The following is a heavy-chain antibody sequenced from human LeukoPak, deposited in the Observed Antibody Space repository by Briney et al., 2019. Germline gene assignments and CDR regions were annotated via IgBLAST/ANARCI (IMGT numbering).Heavy chain of an antibody. Sequence: PGGSLRLSCAASGFPFSNNAMTWVRQAPGKGLEWVSALSGSGISTYYADSVKGRFTISRDNSNNTLFLQMNSLRAEDTAVYYCAKDSGSGWHNWGQGTLVTVSS. CDR3: AKDSGSGWHN. V-gene: IGHV3-23*01. D-gene: IGHD6-19*01. CDR2: LSGSGIST. J-gene: IGHJ4*02. CDR1: GFPFSNNA.